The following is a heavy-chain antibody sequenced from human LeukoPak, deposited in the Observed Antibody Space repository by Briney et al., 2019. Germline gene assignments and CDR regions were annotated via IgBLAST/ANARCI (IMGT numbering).Heavy chain of an antibody. CDR2: IYTSGST. D-gene: IGHD6-19*01. V-gene: IGHV4-61*02. CDR3: ARDQWLVTKDWFDP. J-gene: IGHJ5*02. CDR1: GGSISSGSYY. Sequence: PSETLSLTCTVSGGSISSGSYYWSWIRQPAGKGLEWIGRIYTSGSTNYNPSLKSRVTISVDTSKNQFSLKLSSVTAADTAVYYCARDQWLVTKDWFDPWGQGTLVTLSS.